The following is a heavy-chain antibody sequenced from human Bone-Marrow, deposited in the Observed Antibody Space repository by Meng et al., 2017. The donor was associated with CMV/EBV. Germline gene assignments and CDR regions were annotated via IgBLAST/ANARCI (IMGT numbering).Heavy chain of an antibody. CDR3: ARTLGGSTFDVFDI. D-gene: IGHD6-13*01. CDR2: FYWNGGST. V-gene: IGHV3-20*04. CDR1: GFTFSDYY. Sequence: GESLKISCAASGFTFSDYYMSWIRQAPGKGLEWVSSFYWNGGSTNYGDFVKGRFTISRDNAKNSLYLQMNTLRAEDTALYYCARTLGGSTFDVFDIWGQGTMVTFSS. J-gene: IGHJ3*02.